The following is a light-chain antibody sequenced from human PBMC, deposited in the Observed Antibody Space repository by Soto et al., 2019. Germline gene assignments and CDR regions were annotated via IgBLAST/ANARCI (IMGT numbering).Light chain of an antibody. CDR2: GAS. CDR3: QQYGSSEVT. J-gene: IGKJ5*01. CDR1: QSVSSTY. Sequence: EIVLTQSPGTLSLSPGERATLSCRASQSVSSTYLAWYQQKPGQAPRLLIYGASSRATGIPDRFSGSGSGTDFTLTISRLEAEDFALYYCQQYGSSEVTFGQGTRLEIK. V-gene: IGKV3-20*01.